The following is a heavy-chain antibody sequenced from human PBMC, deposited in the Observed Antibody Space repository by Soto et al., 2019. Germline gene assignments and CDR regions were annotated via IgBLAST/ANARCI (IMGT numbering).Heavy chain of an antibody. J-gene: IGHJ4*02. Sequence: PGGSLRLSCAASGFTFANYGMSWARQAPGKGLEWVSTISLRGTDTYYADSVKGRFTISRDDAKNTLFLQMNSLRAEDAAVYYCVTRYYYGSGSFDHWGQGTLDTVSS. CDR3: VTRYYYGSGSFDH. V-gene: IGHV3-23*01. D-gene: IGHD3-10*01. CDR1: GFTFANYG. CDR2: ISLRGTDT.